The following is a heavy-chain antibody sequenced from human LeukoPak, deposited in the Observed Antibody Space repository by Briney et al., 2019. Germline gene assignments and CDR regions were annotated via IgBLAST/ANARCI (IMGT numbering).Heavy chain of an antibody. V-gene: IGHV3-30*02. CDR1: GFTFSNYA. J-gene: IGHJ4*02. CDR2: IRYDGSDK. CDR3: ARGKFDFDY. Sequence: GGSLRLSCAASGFTFSNYAMHWVRQAPGKGLEWVTFIRYDGSDKYYADSVKGRFTISRDNSKNTLYLQMNSLRVEDTAVYYCARGKFDFDYWGQGTLVTVSS. D-gene: IGHD3-16*01.